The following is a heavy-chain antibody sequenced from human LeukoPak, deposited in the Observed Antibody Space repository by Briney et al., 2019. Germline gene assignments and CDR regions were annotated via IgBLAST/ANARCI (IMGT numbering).Heavy chain of an antibody. Sequence: ASVKVSCKASGYTFTGYYMHWVRQAPGQGLEWMGWIHPNSGGTNYAQKFQGRVTMTRDTSISTAYMELSRLRSDDTAVYYCARGYCSGGSCYYYFDYWGQGTLVTVSS. CDR1: GYTFTGYY. V-gene: IGHV1-2*02. CDR2: IHPNSGGT. CDR3: ARGYCSGGSCYYYFDY. J-gene: IGHJ4*02. D-gene: IGHD2-15*01.